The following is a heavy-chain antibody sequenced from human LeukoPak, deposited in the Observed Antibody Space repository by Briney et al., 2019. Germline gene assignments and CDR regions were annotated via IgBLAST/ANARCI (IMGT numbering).Heavy chain of an antibody. CDR3: ATARRTVTTYFFDY. CDR1: GGSISSYY. Sequence: PSETQPLTCTVSGGSISSYYWSWIRQPPGKGLEWIGYIYYSGSTNSNHSLKSRVTISVDTSKNQFSLKLSSVSGADTAVYYCATARRTVTTYFFDYWGQGTRVTVSS. CDR2: IYYSGST. D-gene: IGHD4-17*01. V-gene: IGHV4-59*01. J-gene: IGHJ4*02.